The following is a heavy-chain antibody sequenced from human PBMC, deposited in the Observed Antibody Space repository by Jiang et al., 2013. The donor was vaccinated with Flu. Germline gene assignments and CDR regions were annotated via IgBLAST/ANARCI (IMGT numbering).Heavy chain of an antibody. CDR2: IYYSGST. J-gene: IGHJ4*02. V-gene: IGHV4-61*01. Sequence: SLTCTVSGGSVSSGSYYWSWIRQPPGKGLEWIGYIYYSGSTNYNPSLKSRVTISVDTSKNQFSLKLSSVTAADTAVYYCGYMTTVTTTYFDYWGQGTLVTVSS. CDR1: GGSVSSGSYY. CDR3: GYMTTVTTTYFDY. D-gene: IGHD4-11*01.